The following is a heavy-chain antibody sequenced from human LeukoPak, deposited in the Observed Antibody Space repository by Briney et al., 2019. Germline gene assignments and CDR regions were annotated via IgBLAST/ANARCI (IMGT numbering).Heavy chain of an antibody. Sequence: ASLKVSCKASGYTFTSYYMHWVRQAPGQGLEWMGWINPNSGGTNYAQKFQGRVTMTRDTSISTAYMELSRLRSDDTAVYYCASAYGYYYDSSGYARDAFDIWGQGTMVTVSS. CDR3: ASAYGYYYDSSGYARDAFDI. J-gene: IGHJ3*02. V-gene: IGHV1-2*02. CDR2: INPNSGGT. D-gene: IGHD3-22*01. CDR1: GYTFTSYY.